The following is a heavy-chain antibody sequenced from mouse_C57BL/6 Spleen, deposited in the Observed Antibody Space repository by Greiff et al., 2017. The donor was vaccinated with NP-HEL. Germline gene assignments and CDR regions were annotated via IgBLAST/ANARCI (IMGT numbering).Heavy chain of an antibody. D-gene: IGHD2-3*01. J-gene: IGHJ2*01. V-gene: IGHV1-72*01. CDR2: IDPNSGGT. CDR3: ARSDGYSSYYFDY. Sequence: QVHVKQPGAELVKPGASVKLSCKASGYTFTSYWMHWVKQRPGRGLEWIGRIDPNSGGTKYNEKFKSKATLTVDKPSSTAYMQLSSLTSEDSAVYYCARSDGYSSYYFDYWGQGTTLTVSS. CDR1: GYTFTSYW.